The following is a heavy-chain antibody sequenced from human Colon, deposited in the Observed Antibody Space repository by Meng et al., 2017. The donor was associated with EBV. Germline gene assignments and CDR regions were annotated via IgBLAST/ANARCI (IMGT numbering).Heavy chain of an antibody. Sequence: QVPRQESDPGLVKPSQTLSPTCTVAGGSISSWGNYWSWIRQHPGQGLELIGYIHSSGSTYYNPSLRSRLTISVDTSKNQFSLKLSSVTAADTAVYYCARASYGSGSPLGESWFDPWGQGTLVTVSS. CDR3: ARASYGSGSPLGESWFDP. V-gene: IGHV4-31*03. D-gene: IGHD3-10*01. CDR2: IHSSGST. J-gene: IGHJ5*02. CDR1: GGSISSWGNY.